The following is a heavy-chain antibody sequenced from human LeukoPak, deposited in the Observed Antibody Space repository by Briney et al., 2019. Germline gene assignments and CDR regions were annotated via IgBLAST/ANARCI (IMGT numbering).Heavy chain of an antibody. CDR2: VSGGSDTI. CDR3: VRDYKWAFDY. CDR1: GVSFSGYT. V-gene: IGHV3-48*01. Sequence: GGSLRLSCAASGVSFSGYTMNWVRQAPGKGLEWVAYVSGGSDTITYADSVKGRFTISRDNAKNSLFLQMSSLRVEDTAVYYCVRDYKWAFDYWGQGTPVTVSS. J-gene: IGHJ4*02. D-gene: IGHD1-20*01.